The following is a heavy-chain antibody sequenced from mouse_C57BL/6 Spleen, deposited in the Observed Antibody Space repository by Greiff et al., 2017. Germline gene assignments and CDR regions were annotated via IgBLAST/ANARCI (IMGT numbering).Heavy chain of an antibody. D-gene: IGHD2-4*01. CDR2: IYPRSGNT. CDR1: GYTFTSYG. V-gene: IGHV1-81*01. CDR3: AIYDYDGEAFAY. J-gene: IGHJ3*01. Sequence: QVQLQQSGAELARPGASVKLSCKASGYTFTSYGISWVKQRTGQGLEWIGEIYPRSGNTYYNEKFKGKATLTADKSSSTAYMALRSLTSEDSAVYFCAIYDYDGEAFAYWGQGTLVTVSA.